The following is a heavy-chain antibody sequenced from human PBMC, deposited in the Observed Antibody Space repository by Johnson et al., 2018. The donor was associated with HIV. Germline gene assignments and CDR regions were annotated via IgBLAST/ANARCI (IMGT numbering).Heavy chain of an antibody. J-gene: IGHJ3*02. CDR2: ISGGSAGT. CDR1: GFTFSNYY. CDR3: ARGAVAAGLGAFDI. D-gene: IGHD6-19*01. Sequence: VQLVESGGGLVKPGGSLRLSCVGSGFTFSNYYMSWVRQAPGKGLEWIAYISGGSAGTFYADSVKGRFTISRDNGNKEVYLQMDSLRAEDTAVYYCARGAVAAGLGAFDIWGQGTMVIVSS. V-gene: IGHV3-11*04.